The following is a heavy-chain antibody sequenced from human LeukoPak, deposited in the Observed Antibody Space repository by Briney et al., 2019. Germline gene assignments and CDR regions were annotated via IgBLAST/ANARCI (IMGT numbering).Heavy chain of an antibody. V-gene: IGHV4-59*04. D-gene: IGHD1-26*01. CDR3: ARRQGRRGIVGATILKGASDI. CDR1: GGSISSYY. CDR2: IYYSGST. J-gene: IGHJ3*02. Sequence: SETLSLTCTVSGGSISSYYWSWIRQPPGKGLEWIGSIYYSGSTYYNPSLKSRVTISVDTSKNQFSLKLSSVTAADTAIYYCARRQGRRGIVGATILKGASDIWGQGTMVTVSS.